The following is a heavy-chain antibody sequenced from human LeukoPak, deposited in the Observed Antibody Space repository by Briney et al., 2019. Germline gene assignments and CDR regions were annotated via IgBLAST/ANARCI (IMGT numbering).Heavy chain of an antibody. CDR1: GFTFSDYY. Sequence: GGSLRLSCAASGFTFSDYYMSWIRQAPGKGLEWVSYISSSGSTINYADSVKGRFTISRDNAKNSLYLQMNSLRAEDTAAYYCARGRVAVSTPYYMDVWGKGTTVTVSS. J-gene: IGHJ6*03. CDR2: ISSSGSTI. CDR3: ARGRVAVSTPYYMDV. D-gene: IGHD6-19*01. V-gene: IGHV3-11*01.